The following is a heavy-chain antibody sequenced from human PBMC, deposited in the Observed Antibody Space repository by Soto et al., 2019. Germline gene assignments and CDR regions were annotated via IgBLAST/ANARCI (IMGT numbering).Heavy chain of an antibody. CDR3: AKEGNRVGAPDY. Sequence: GGSLRLSCAASGFTFSNYVLSWVRQAPGKGLEWVSAISGTGGSTYYADSVKGRFTISRDNSKNTLYVQMNSLRVEDTAGYYCAKEGNRVGAPDYWGQGTLVTVSS. D-gene: IGHD3-16*01. J-gene: IGHJ4*02. V-gene: IGHV3-23*01. CDR2: ISGTGGST. CDR1: GFTFSNYV.